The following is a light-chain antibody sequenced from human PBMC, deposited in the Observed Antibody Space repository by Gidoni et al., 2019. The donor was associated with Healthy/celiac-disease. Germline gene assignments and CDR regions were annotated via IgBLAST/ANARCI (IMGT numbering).Light chain of an antibody. Sequence: EIVMTQSPATLSVSPGERATLSCRASQSVSSNLAWYQQKPGQAPRLLIYGASTRATGIPAMFSGSGSGTEFTLTISSLQSEDFAVYYCQQYHHWPYTFXQXTKLEIK. CDR1: QSVSSN. J-gene: IGKJ2*01. CDR3: QQYHHWPYT. CDR2: GAS. V-gene: IGKV3D-15*01.